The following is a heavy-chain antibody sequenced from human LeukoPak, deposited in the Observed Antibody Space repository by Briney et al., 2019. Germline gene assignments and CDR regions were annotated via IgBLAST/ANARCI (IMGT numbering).Heavy chain of an antibody. Sequence: PGGSLRLSCAASGFTFSYYAMTWVRQAPGKGPEWVSGIYGRGGITYYADSVKGRFTISRDDSKNTLYLHMSSLRAEDSALYYCARTRGPTATHPDFWGQGTLVTVSS. J-gene: IGHJ4*02. V-gene: IGHV3-23*01. CDR3: ARTRGPTATHPDF. CDR2: IYGRGGIT. D-gene: IGHD1-14*01. CDR1: GFTFSYYA.